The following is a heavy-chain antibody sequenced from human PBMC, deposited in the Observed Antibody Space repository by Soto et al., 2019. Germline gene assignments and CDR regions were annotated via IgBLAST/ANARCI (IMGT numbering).Heavy chain of an antibody. Sequence: LGESLKISCTGSGYSFTNYWIGWVRQMPGKGLEWMGIIYPGDSNTRYSPSFQGQVTISADKSISTAYLQWSSLKASDTAMYFCARQGYCSNTACYTVDYWGQGTPVTVSS. CDR2: IYPGDSNT. CDR1: GYSFTNYW. CDR3: ARQGYCSNTACYTVDY. V-gene: IGHV5-51*01. J-gene: IGHJ4*02. D-gene: IGHD2-2*02.